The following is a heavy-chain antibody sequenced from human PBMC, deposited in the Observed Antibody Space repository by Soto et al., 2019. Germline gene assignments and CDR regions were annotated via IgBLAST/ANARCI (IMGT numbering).Heavy chain of an antibody. D-gene: IGHD6-13*01. V-gene: IGHV1-3*01. CDR1: GFTFTSYA. CDR3: ARICDPRGSRYVWFYP. CDR2: INAGNGNT. J-gene: IGHJ5*02. Sequence: SVKVSCKASGFTFTSYAMHWVRQAPGQRLEWMGWINAGNGNTKYSQKFQGRVTITRDTSASTAYMELSSLRSEDTAGYYCARICDPRGSRYVWFYPCAQRTPVTISA.